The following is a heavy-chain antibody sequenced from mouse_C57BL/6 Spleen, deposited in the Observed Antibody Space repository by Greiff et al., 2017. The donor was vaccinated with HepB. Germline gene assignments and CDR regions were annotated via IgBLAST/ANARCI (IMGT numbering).Heavy chain of an antibody. Sequence: EVKLMESGGDLVKPGGSLKLSCAASGFTFSSYGMSWVRQTPDKRLEWVATISSGGSYTYYPDSVKGRFTISRDNAKNTLYLQMISLKSEDTAMYYCARQKDSSGYYFDYWGQGTTLTVSS. CDR1: GFTFSSYG. V-gene: IGHV5-6*01. D-gene: IGHD3-2*02. CDR3: ARQKDSSGYYFDY. CDR2: ISSGGSYT. J-gene: IGHJ2*01.